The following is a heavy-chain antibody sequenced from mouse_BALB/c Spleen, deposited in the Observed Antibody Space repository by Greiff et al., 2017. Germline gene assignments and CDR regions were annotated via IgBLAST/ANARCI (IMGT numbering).Heavy chain of an antibody. V-gene: IGHV5-4*02. Sequence: EVKLVESGGGLVKPGGSLKLSCAASGFTFSDYYMYWVRQTPEKRLEWVATISDGGSYTYYPDSVKGRFTISRDNAKNNLYLQMSSLKSEDTAMYYCARDRDYYGFDYWGQGTTLTVSS. CDR1: GFTFSDYY. J-gene: IGHJ2*01. D-gene: IGHD1-1*01. CDR3: ARDRDYYGFDY. CDR2: ISDGGSYT.